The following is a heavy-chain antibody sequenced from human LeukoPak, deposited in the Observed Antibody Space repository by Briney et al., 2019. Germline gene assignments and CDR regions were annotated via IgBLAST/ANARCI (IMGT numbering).Heavy chain of an antibody. D-gene: IGHD3-16*02. CDR3: ATVPYDYVWGSYRYTAADY. Sequence: GASVKVSCKVSGYTLTELSMHWVRQAPGKGLEWMGGFDPEDGETIYAQKFQGRVTMTDDTSTDTAYMELSSLRSEDTAVYYCATVPYDYVWGSYRYTAADYWGQGTLVTVSS. CDR2: FDPEDGET. J-gene: IGHJ4*02. CDR1: GYTLTELS. V-gene: IGHV1-24*01.